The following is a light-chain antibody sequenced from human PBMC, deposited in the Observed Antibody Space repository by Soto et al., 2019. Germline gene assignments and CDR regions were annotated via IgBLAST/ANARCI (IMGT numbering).Light chain of an antibody. V-gene: IGKV3-15*01. CDR1: QSVSSN. J-gene: IGKJ1*01. Sequence: EIVMTQSPATLSVSPGERATLSCRASQSVSSNLAWYHQKRGQAPRLLIYGASTRATGIPARFSGSGSGTEFTLTISSLQSEDSAVYYCQQYNNWPWTFGQGTKVEIK. CDR3: QQYNNWPWT. CDR2: GAS.